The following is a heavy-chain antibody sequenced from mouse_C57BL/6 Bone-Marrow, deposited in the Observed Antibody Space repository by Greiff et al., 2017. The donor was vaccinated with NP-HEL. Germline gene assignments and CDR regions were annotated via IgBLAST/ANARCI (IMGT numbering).Heavy chain of an antibody. Sequence: EVHLVESGGGLVQPGGSMKLSCAASGFPFSDAWMDWVRQSPEKGLEWVAEIRNKANNHATYYAESVKGRFTISRDDSKRIVYLQMYSLSAEDTGIYYCTKSCSSPHYFDYWGQGTTLTVSS. CDR2: IRNKANNHAT. V-gene: IGHV6-6*01. CDR3: TKSCSSPHYFDY. J-gene: IGHJ2*01. D-gene: IGHD1-1*01. CDR1: GFPFSDAW.